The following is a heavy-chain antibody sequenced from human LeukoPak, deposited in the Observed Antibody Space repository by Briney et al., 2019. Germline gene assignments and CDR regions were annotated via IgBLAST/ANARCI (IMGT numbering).Heavy chain of an antibody. CDR1: GFTFSNYG. Sequence: GGSLRLSCAASGFTFSNYGMTWVRQAPGKGLEWVSAINGSGGSTYYADSVKGRFTISRDNSKNTLYLQMNSLRAEDTAVYYCTRDLNSGGSCWGQGTLVTVSS. CDR3: TRDLNSGGSC. D-gene: IGHD2-15*01. CDR2: INGSGGST. V-gene: IGHV3-23*01. J-gene: IGHJ4*02.